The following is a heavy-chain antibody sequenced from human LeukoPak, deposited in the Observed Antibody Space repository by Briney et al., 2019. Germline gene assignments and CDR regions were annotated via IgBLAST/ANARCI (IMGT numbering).Heavy chain of an antibody. CDR1: GFTFSDYY. J-gene: IGHJ4*02. V-gene: IGHV3-11*06. CDR3: ARVGYYYDSSGYYPHQNIDY. D-gene: IGHD3-22*01. Sequence: PGGSLRLSCAASGFTFSDYYMSWIRQAPGKGLEWVSYISSSSSYTNYADSVKGRFTISRDNAKNSLYLQMNSLRAEDTAVYYCARVGYYYDSSGYYPHQNIDYWGQGTLVTVSS. CDR2: ISSSSSYT.